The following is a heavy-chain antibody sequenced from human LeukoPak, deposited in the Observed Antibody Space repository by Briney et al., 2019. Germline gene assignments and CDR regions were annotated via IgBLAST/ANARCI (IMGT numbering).Heavy chain of an antibody. D-gene: IGHD6-13*01. J-gene: IGHJ4*02. V-gene: IGHV4-61*02. Sequence: SETLSLTCTVSGDSISTINYYWSWIRQPAGKGLEWIGRIYPSGSTNYNPSLKSRVTISVDTSKNQFSLKMTSVTAADTAVYYCARVTGYVMEDYFDYWGQGTLVTVSS. CDR2: IYPSGST. CDR3: ARVTGYVMEDYFDY. CDR1: GDSISTINYY.